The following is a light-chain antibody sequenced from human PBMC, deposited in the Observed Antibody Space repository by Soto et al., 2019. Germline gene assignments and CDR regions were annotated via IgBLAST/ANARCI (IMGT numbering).Light chain of an antibody. CDR2: DVS. V-gene: IGLV2-14*03. CDR3: SSFTSTNTGV. CDR1: SSDVGAYDY. J-gene: IGLJ3*02. Sequence: QSALTQPASVSGSPGQSITISCTGTSSDVGAYDYVSWYQQHPGKAPKLMIYDVSNRPSGVSNRFSGSKSANTASLTISGLQADDEADYYSSSFTSTNTGVFGGGTKLTVL.